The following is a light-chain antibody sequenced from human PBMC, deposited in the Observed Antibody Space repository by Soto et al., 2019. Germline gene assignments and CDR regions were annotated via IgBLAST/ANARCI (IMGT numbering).Light chain of an antibody. J-gene: IGLJ1*01. Sequence: QSVLTQPASVSGSPGQSITISCTGSSSDVGHYDYVSWFQQHPGRAPTLLIYDVTYRPSGVSNRFSGAKSGSTASLTISGLRTEDEANYYCSSYTGTSTQVFGTGTKLTVL. V-gene: IGLV2-14*03. CDR2: DVT. CDR3: SSYTGTSTQV. CDR1: SSDVGHYDY.